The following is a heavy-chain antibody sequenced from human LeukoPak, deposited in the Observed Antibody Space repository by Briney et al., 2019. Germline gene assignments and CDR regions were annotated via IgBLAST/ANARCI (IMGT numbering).Heavy chain of an antibody. CDR1: GFTFSNYA. CDR3: ANPLHSSGWFWYFDL. J-gene: IGHJ2*01. V-gene: IGHV3-23*01. CDR2: ISGTGGST. Sequence: GGSLRLSCAASGFTFSNYAMSWVRQAPGKGLEWVSGISGTGGSTYYTDSVKGRFTISRDNSKNTLYLQMSSLRAEDTAVYYCANPLHSSGWFWYFDLWGRGTLVTVSS. D-gene: IGHD6-19*01.